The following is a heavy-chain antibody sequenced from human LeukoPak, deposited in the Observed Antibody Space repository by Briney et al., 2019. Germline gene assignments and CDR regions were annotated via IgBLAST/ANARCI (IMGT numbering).Heavy chain of an antibody. CDR2: ISSSSSYI. CDR1: GFTFSSYR. V-gene: IGHV3-21*01. Sequence: GGSLRLSCAASGFTFSSYRMNWVRQAPGKGLEWVSSISSSSSYIYYADSVKGRFTISRDNAKNSLYLQMNSLRAEDTAVYYCARYCTNGVCRYYYYYGMDVWGQGTTVTVSS. CDR3: ARYCTNGVCRYYYYYGMDV. D-gene: IGHD2-8*01. J-gene: IGHJ6*02.